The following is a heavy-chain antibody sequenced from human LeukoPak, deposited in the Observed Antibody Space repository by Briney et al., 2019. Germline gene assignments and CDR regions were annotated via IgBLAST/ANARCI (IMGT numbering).Heavy chain of an antibody. J-gene: IGHJ4*02. Sequence: MSGGSLRLSCAASGFTFSSYSMNWVRQAPGKGLEWVSSISSSSSYIYYADSVKGRFTISRDNAKNSLYLQMNSLRAEDTAVYYCAREGSSGYYYEPPHFDYWGQGTLVTVSS. CDR3: AREGSSGYYYEPPHFDY. V-gene: IGHV3-21*01. CDR1: GFTFSSYS. CDR2: ISSSSSYI. D-gene: IGHD3-22*01.